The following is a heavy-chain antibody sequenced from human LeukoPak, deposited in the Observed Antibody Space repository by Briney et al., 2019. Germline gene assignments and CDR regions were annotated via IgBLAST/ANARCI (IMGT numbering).Heavy chain of an antibody. CDR1: GYTFTSYD. V-gene: IGHV1-8*01. Sequence: ASVKVSCKASGYTFTSYDINWVRQATGQGLEWMGRMNPNSGNTGYAQKFQGRVTMTRNTSISTAYMELSSLRSEDTAVYYCASRPRSGYSIDYWGQGTLVTVSS. CDR2: MNPNSGNT. D-gene: IGHD6-19*01. J-gene: IGHJ4*02. CDR3: ASRPRSGYSIDY.